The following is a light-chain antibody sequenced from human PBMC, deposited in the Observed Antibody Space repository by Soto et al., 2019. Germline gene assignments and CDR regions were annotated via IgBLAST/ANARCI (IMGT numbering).Light chain of an antibody. J-gene: IGLJ1*01. CDR1: SSDVGAYNY. Sequence: QSALTQPASVSGSPGQSITISCTGTSSDVGAYNYVSWYQQHPGKAPKLMIYEVSNRPSGVSNRFSGSKSGNMASLTIFGLQAEDEADYYCSSYTSSSSYVFGTGT. V-gene: IGLV2-14*01. CDR2: EVS. CDR3: SSYTSSSSYV.